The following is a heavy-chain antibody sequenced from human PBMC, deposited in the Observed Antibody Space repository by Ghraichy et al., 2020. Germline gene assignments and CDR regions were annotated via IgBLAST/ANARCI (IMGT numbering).Heavy chain of an antibody. J-gene: IGHJ4*02. V-gene: IGHV4-61*01. CDR3: ARVRGYNYGLFDY. D-gene: IGHD5-18*01. CDR1: GGSVNSGNYY. CDR2: IFYSGSS. Sequence: ETLSLTCSVSGGSVNSGNYYWSWIRQPPGKGLEWIGYIFYSGSSNYSPSLKSRVTISVDTSKNQFSLRLSSVTAADTAVYYCARVRGYNYGLFDYWGQGTLVTVSS.